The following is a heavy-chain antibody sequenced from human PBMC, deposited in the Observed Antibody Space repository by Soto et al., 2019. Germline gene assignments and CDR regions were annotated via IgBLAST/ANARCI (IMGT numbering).Heavy chain of an antibody. V-gene: IGHV1-58*01. D-gene: IGHD3-22*01. CDR1: GFTFTSSA. Sequence: SVKVSCKASGFTFTSSAVQWVRQARGQRLEWIGWIVVGSGNTSYAQKFQERVTITRDMSTSTAYMELSSLRSEDTAVYYCAAVYYDSSGYYLPLAFDIWGQGTMVTVSS. CDR2: IVVGSGNT. CDR3: AAVYYDSSGYYLPLAFDI. J-gene: IGHJ3*02.